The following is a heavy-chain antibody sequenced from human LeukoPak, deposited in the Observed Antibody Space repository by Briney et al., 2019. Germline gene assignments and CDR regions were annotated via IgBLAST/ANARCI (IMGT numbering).Heavy chain of an antibody. CDR3: ARSQGPGMAVAEVYYFDY. Sequence: GGSLRLSCAASGFTFSSYGMHWVRQAPGKGLEWVAVIWYDGSNKYYADSVKGRFTISRDNSKNTLYLQMNSLRAEDTAVYYCARSQGPGMAVAEVYYFDYWGQGTLVTVSS. V-gene: IGHV3-33*01. J-gene: IGHJ4*02. CDR1: GFTFSSYG. D-gene: IGHD6-19*01. CDR2: IWYDGSNK.